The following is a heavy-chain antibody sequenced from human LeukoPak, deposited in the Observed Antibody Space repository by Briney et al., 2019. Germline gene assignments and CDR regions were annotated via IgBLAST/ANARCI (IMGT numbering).Heavy chain of an antibody. V-gene: IGHV3-9*01. CDR1: GFTFDDYA. CDR2: ISWNSGSI. Sequence: GGSLRLPCAASGFTFDDYAMHWVRQAPGKGLEWVSGISWNSGSIGYADSVKGRFTISRDNAKNSLYLQMNSLRAEDTALYYCAKAPSYCSGGSCYSGGLDYWGQGTLVTVSS. D-gene: IGHD2-15*01. CDR3: AKAPSYCSGGSCYSGGLDY. J-gene: IGHJ4*02.